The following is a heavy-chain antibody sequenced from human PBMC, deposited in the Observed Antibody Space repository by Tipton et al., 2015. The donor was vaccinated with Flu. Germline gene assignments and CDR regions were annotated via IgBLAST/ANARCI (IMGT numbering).Heavy chain of an antibody. V-gene: IGHV3-23*01. CDR2: FSASGRTT. J-gene: IGHJ4*02. Sequence: SLRLSCAASGFTFSMYAMSWVRQAPGKGLEWVSGFSASGRTTYFADSVKGRFTISRDNFRNTLFLQMNGLRAEDTAVYYCAKVIPELVAGLDYWGQGTLVTVSS. D-gene: IGHD6-19*01. CDR1: GFTFSMYA. CDR3: AKVIPELVAGLDY.